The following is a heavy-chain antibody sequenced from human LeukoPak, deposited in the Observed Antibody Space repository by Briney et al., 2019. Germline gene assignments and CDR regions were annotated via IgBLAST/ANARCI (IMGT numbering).Heavy chain of an antibody. Sequence: GGSLRLSCAASGFTFSSYSMNWIRQAPGKGLEWVSAIGTAGDTFYPGSVKGRFTISRDNAKKSLFLQMNSLRAEDTAVYYCARQNTPHGNFDYWGQGTLVTVSS. D-gene: IGHD1-26*01. V-gene: IGHV3-13*01. CDR2: IGTAGDT. J-gene: IGHJ4*02. CDR3: ARQNTPHGNFDY. CDR1: GFTFSSYS.